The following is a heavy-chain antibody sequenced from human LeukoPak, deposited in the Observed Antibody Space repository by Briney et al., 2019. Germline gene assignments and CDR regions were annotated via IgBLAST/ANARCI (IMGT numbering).Heavy chain of an antibody. CDR2: ISSSSNI. Sequence: GGSLRLSCAASEFTFSSYSMNWVRQAPGKGLEWVSSISSSSNIYYADSVKGRFAVSRDNAKNEMYLQMNSLRAEDTAVYFCARGAGYCTSTSCHLWSDYWGQGTLVTVSS. CDR1: EFTFSSYS. V-gene: IGHV3-21*01. J-gene: IGHJ4*02. CDR3: ARGAGYCTSTSCHLWSDY. D-gene: IGHD2-2*01.